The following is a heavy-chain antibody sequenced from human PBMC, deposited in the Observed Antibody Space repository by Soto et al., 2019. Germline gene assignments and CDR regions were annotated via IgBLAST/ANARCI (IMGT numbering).Heavy chain of an antibody. J-gene: IGHJ6*03. CDR2: IYYSGST. D-gene: IGHD3-9*01. Sequence: SETLSLTCTVSGGSISSYYWSWIRQPPGKGLEWVGYIYYSGSTNYNPSLKSRVTISVDTSKNQFSLKLSSVPAADTAVYYCARSLRYFDWSYMDVWGKGTTVTVSS. CDR3: ARSLRYFDWSYMDV. CDR1: GGSISSYY. V-gene: IGHV4-59*08.